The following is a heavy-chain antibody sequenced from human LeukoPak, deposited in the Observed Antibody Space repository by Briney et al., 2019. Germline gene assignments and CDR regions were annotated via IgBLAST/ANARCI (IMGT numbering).Heavy chain of an antibody. V-gene: IGHV3-73*01. CDR3: ARRYCGSSTSCFDNWFDP. Sequence: GGSLKLSCAASGFTFSGSAMHWVRQASGKGLEWVGRIRSKAKSYATAYAASVKGRFTISGEDSKNTAYLQMNSLKTEDTAVYYCARRYCGSSTSCFDNWFDPWGQGTLVTVSS. CDR1: GFTFSGSA. J-gene: IGHJ5*02. CDR2: IRSKAKSYAT. D-gene: IGHD2-2*01.